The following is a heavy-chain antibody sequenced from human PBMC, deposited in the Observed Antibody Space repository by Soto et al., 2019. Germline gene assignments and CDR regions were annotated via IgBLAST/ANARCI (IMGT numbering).Heavy chain of an antibody. V-gene: IGHV3-30-3*01. Sequence: GGSLRLSCAASGFTFSSYAMHWVRQAPGKGLEWVAVISYDGSNKYYADSVQGRFTISRDNSKNTLYLQMNSLRAEDTAVYYCAREGDYYYYGMDVWGQGTRVTVSS. D-gene: IGHD3-16*01. CDR2: ISYDGSNK. CDR1: GFTFSSYA. CDR3: AREGDYYYYGMDV. J-gene: IGHJ6*02.